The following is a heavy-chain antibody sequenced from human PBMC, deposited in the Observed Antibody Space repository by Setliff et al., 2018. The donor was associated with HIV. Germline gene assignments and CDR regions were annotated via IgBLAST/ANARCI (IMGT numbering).Heavy chain of an antibody. J-gene: IGHJ2*01. Sequence: PSETLSLTCSVSGGSIRSSGYYWGWIRQPPGKGLEWIGSIYYSGSTYYNPSLKSRVTISVDTSKNQFSLKLSSVTAADMAVYYCARSRGDIVMMVAAHWYFDLWGRGTLVTVSS. CDR3: ARSRGDIVMMVAAHWYFDL. D-gene: IGHD2-15*01. V-gene: IGHV4-39*07. CDR1: GGSIRSSGYY. CDR2: IYYSGST.